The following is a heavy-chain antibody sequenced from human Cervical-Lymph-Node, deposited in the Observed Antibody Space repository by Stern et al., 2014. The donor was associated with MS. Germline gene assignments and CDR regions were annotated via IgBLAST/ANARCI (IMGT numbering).Heavy chain of an antibody. CDR2: ISISGSTI. CDR3: ARDPATPRYGDYVGQ. CDR1: GFTFSDYY. Sequence: MQLVESGGGLVKPGGSLRLSCAASGFTFSDYYMSWIRQAPGKGLEWISSISISGSTIYYADSVKGRFTISRDNAKSSLYLQMNSLRAEDTAVYYCARDPATPRYGDYVGQWGQGTLVTVSS. D-gene: IGHD4-17*01. V-gene: IGHV3-11*01. J-gene: IGHJ4*02.